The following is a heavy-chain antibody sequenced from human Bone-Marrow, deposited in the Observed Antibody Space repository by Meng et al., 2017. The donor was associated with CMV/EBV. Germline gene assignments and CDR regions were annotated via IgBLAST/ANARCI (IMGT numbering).Heavy chain of an antibody. D-gene: IGHD3-10*01. CDR1: GFTFSSYW. CDR2: IKQDGSEK. J-gene: IGHJ5*02. Sequence: GGSLRLSCAASGFTFSSYWMSWVRQAPGKGLEWVANIKQDGSEKYYVDSVKGRFTISRDNAKNSLYLQMNSLRAEDTAVYYCAREADGSGYNWFDPWGQGTLVTVSS. CDR3: AREADGSGYNWFDP. V-gene: IGHV3-7*01.